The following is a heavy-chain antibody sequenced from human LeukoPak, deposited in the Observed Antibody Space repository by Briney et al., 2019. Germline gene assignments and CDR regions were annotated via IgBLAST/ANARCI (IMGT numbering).Heavy chain of an antibody. V-gene: IGHV4-59*01. CDR3: ARATHRPYYFDY. D-gene: IGHD4-17*01. CDR2: IYYSGST. CDR1: GGSISSYY. J-gene: IGHJ4*02. Sequence: PSETLSLTCTVSGGSISSYYWSWIRQPPGKGLEWIGYIYYSGSTNYNPSLKSRVTISVDTSKNQFSLKLSSVTAADTAVYYCARATHRPYYFDYWGQGTLVTVSS.